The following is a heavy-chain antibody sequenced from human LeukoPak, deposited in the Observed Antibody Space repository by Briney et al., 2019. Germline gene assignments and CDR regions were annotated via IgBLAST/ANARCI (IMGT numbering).Heavy chain of an antibody. J-gene: IGHJ3*02. Sequence: SETLSLTCTVSGVSVTNYYWSWIRQPPGKGLEWIAYSHYTGETNYNASLRSRITISVDTSKNEFSLKLSSVTAADTAVYYCARRPGSRTAFDIWGQRKTVIVSA. CDR2: SHYTGET. CDR3: ARRPGSRTAFDI. V-gene: IGHV4-59*08. CDR1: GVSVTNYY. D-gene: IGHD1/OR15-1a*01.